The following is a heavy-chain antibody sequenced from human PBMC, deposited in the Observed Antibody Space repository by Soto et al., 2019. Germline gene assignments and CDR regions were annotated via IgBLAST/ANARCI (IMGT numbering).Heavy chain of an antibody. CDR1: GFMFNRYA. CDR3: ARSRSGAVPDSFGY. V-gene: IGHV3-30-3*01. D-gene: IGHD3-3*01. CDR2: ISKDGSVQ. Sequence: QVQLVESGGRVVQPGRSLRLSCAASGFMFNRYAIHWVRQTPGKGLEWVAVISKDGSVQYYADSVRGRFIISRDKSKETGYLEMKSLRVADTAVFYCARSRSGAVPDSFGYWGQGTPVTVSS. J-gene: IGHJ4*02.